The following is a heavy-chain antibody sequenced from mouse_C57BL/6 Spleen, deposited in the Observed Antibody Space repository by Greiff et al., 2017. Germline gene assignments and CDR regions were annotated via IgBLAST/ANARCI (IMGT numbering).Heavy chain of an antibody. CDR2: IYPGSGST. D-gene: IGHD1-1*02. V-gene: IGHV1-55*01. Sequence: QVQLQQPGAELVKPGASVKMSCKASGYTFTSYCITWVKQRPGKSLEWIGDIYPGSGSTNYNEKFKGKATLTVDTSTSTAYMQLSSLTSEDSAVYYCAREEVGYYVGYWGQGTTRTVSS. CDR1: GYTFTSYC. J-gene: IGHJ2*01. CDR3: AREEVGYYVGY.